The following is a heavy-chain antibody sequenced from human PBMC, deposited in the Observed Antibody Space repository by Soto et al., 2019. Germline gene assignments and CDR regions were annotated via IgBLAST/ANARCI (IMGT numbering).Heavy chain of an antibody. D-gene: IGHD5-12*01. V-gene: IGHV4-30-2*01. J-gene: IGHJ4*02. CDR3: ARGYSGYNRV. Sequence: SETLSLTCAVSGGSISGGGYSWSWIRQPPGKGLEWIGYIYHSGSTYYNPSLKSRVTISVDRSKNQFSLKLSSVTAADTAVYYCARGYSGYNRVWGQGTLVTVSS. CDR2: IYHSGST. CDR1: GGSISGGGYS.